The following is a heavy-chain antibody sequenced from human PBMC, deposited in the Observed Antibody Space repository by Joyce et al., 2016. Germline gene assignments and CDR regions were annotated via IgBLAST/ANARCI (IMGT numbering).Heavy chain of an antibody. CDR1: GASINSYY. V-gene: IGHV4-59*01. D-gene: IGHD3-16*01. J-gene: IGHJ1*01. CDR3: ARGGGVHNSYAEYFQH. CDR2: IYYSGSI. Sequence: QVQLQGSGPGLVKPSETLSLTCTVSGASINSYYWNWIRQPPGKGLEWIGQIYYSGSINYNPSLKSRVTISVDTSKNQFSLNLRSVTAADTAVYYCARGGGVHNSYAEYFQHWGQGTLVTVSS.